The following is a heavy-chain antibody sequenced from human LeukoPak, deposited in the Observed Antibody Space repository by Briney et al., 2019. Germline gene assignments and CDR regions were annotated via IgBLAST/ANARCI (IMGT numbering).Heavy chain of an antibody. CDR2: IVVGSGNT. CDR1: GFTFTSSA. D-gene: IGHD5-12*01. Sequence: SVKVSCKASGFTFTSSAMQWVRQARGQRLERIGWIVVGSGNTNYAQKFQERVTITRDMSTSTAYMELSSLRSEDTAVYYCAAGTPNIVAHDAFDIWGQGTMVTVSS. J-gene: IGHJ3*02. V-gene: IGHV1-58*02. CDR3: AAGTPNIVAHDAFDI.